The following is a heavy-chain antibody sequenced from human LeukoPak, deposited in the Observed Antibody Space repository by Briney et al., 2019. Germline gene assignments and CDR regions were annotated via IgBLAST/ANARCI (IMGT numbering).Heavy chain of an antibody. J-gene: IGHJ3*02. Sequence: TTSETPSLTCAVSGGSISSGGYSWSWIRQPPGKGLEWIGYIYHSGSTYYNPSLKSRVTISVDRSKNQFSLKLSSVTAADTAVYYCAIAGDSPSFTQRPNAFDIWGQGTMVTVSS. CDR2: IYHSGST. D-gene: IGHD3-22*01. CDR1: GGSISSGGYS. V-gene: IGHV4-30-2*01. CDR3: AIAGDSPSFTQRPNAFDI.